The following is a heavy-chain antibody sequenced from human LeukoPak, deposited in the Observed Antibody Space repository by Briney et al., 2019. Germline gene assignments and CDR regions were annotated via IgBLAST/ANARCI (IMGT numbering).Heavy chain of an antibody. CDR1: GGSFSGYY. CDR2: INHSGST. CDR3: ARSHRALVYRGWFDP. J-gene: IGHJ5*02. Sequence: SETLSLTCAVYGGSFSGYYWSWIRQPPGKGLEWIGEINHSGSTNYNPSLKSRVTISVDTSKNQFSLKLSSVTAADTAVYYCARSHRALVYRGWFDPWGQGTLVTVSS. V-gene: IGHV4-34*01. D-gene: IGHD3-16*02.